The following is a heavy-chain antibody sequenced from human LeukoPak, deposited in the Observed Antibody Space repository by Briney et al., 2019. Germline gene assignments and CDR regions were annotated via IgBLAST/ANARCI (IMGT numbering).Heavy chain of an antibody. CDR2: INSDSGGT. J-gene: IGHJ4*02. CDR1: GHTFTGYY. Sequence: ASAKVSCEASGHTFTGYYIDWVRQAPGQGLEWMGWINSDSGGTNYAQKFQGRVTMTRDTSTSTAYMELSSLRSDDTAFYYCARDTITVTTPYFDYWGQGTLVTVPS. CDR3: ARDTITVTTPYFDY. V-gene: IGHV1-2*02. D-gene: IGHD4-17*01.